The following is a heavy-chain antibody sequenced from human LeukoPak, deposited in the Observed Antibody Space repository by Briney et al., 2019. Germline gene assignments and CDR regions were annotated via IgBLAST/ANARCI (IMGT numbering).Heavy chain of an antibody. CDR3: ARGKYQLLYSLGAFDI. D-gene: IGHD2-2*02. Sequence: ASVKVSCKASGYTFTSYDINWVRQATGQGLEWMGWMNPNSGNTGYAQKFQGRVTITRNTSISTAYMELCSLRSEDTAVYYCARGKYQLLYSLGAFDIWGQGTMVTVSS. CDR1: GYTFTSYD. J-gene: IGHJ3*02. V-gene: IGHV1-8*03. CDR2: MNPNSGNT.